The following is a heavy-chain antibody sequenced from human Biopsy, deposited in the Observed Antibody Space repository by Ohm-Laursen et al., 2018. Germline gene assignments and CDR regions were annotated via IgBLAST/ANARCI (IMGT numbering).Heavy chain of an antibody. CDR1: GFTFDGYA. J-gene: IGHJ5*01. Sequence: SLRLSCSASGFTFDGYAMHWVRQAPGKGLEWVSGISWHSGSRGYADSVKGRFTISRDNAKKLLYLQMNSLRAADTAIYFCATELLPPGVGGPWLDSWGQGTPVTVSS. CDR3: ATELLPPGVGGPWLDS. D-gene: IGHD3-10*01. V-gene: IGHV3-9*01. CDR2: ISWHSGSR.